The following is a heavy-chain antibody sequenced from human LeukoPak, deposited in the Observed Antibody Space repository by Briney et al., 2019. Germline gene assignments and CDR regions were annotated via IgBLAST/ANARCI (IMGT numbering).Heavy chain of an antibody. CDR3: ARERVDSSSAGIDV. V-gene: IGHV1-18*01. CDR2: ISAYNGNT. CDR1: GYTFTSYG. D-gene: IGHD6-6*01. J-gene: IGHJ6*02. Sequence: ASVKVSCKASGYTFTSYGISWVRQAPGQGVEWMGWISAYNGNTNYAQKLQGRVTITTDTSTSTAYMELRSLRSDDTAVYYCARERVDSSSAGIDVWGQGTTVTVSS.